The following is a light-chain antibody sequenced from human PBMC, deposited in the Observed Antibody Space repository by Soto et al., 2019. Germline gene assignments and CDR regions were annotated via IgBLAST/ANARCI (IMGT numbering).Light chain of an antibody. CDR3: QQRSKWPT. Sequence: IVLTQSPATLSLSPGERATLSCRASQSVSSYLAWYQQKPGQAPRLLIYDASNRATGIPARFSGSGSGTDFTLTISRLEPEDFAVYYCQQRSKWPTFGQGTRWRL. CDR1: QSVSSY. V-gene: IGKV3-11*01. CDR2: DAS. J-gene: IGKJ5*01.